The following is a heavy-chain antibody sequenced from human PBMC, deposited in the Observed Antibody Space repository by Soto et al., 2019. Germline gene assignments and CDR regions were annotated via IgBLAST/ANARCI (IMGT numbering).Heavy chain of an antibody. J-gene: IGHJ6*02. D-gene: IGHD3-10*01. CDR2: INHSGST. V-gene: IGHV4-34*01. Sequence: SETLSLTCAVSGGSFSGYYWSWIRQPPGKGLEWIGEINHSGSTNYNPSLKSRVTISVDTSKNQFSLKLSSVTAADTVVYYCARGGYGSGSYPVYYYGMDVWGQGTTVTVSS. CDR1: GGSFSGYY. CDR3: ARGGYGSGSYPVYYYGMDV.